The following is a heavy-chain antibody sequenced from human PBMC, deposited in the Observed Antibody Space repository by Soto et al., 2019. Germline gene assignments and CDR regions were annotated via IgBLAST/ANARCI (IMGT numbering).Heavy chain of an antibody. J-gene: IGHJ4*02. D-gene: IGHD3-3*01. Sequence: PSETLSLTCAVYGGSFSGYYWSWIRQPPGKGLEWIGEINHSGSTNYNPSLKGRVTISVDTSKNQFSLKLSSVTAADTAVYYCARETTGDDFWSGYFDYWGQGTLVTVSS. CDR3: ARETTGDDFWSGYFDY. CDR1: GGSFSGYY. CDR2: INHSGST. V-gene: IGHV4-34*01.